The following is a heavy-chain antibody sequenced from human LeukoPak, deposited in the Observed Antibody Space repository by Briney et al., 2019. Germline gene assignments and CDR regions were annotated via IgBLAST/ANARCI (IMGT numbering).Heavy chain of an antibody. J-gene: IGHJ4*02. CDR1: GFTFSSYW. CDR3: ARDYYDSSGYLNY. CDR2: IKQDGSEK. V-gene: IGHV3-7*01. D-gene: IGHD3-22*01. Sequence: PGGFLRLSCAASGFTFSSYWMSWVRQAPGKGLEWVANIKQDGSEKYYVDSVKGRFTISRDNAKNSLYLQMNSLRAEDTAVYYCARDYYDSSGYLNYWGQGTLVTVSS.